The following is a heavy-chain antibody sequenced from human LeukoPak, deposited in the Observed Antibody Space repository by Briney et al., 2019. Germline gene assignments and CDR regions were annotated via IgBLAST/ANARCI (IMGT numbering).Heavy chain of an antibody. V-gene: IGHV4-59*08. CDR2: MYYSGST. Sequence: SETLSLTCAVSGGSINTYFWSWIRQPPGKGLEWIGYMYYSGSTNYNPSLKSRATISMDTSKNQFSLKLNSVTAADTAVYYCARQIAWGVGRFDYWGQGTLATVSS. CDR3: ARQIAWGVGRFDY. J-gene: IGHJ4*02. D-gene: IGHD3-10*01. CDR1: GGSINTYF.